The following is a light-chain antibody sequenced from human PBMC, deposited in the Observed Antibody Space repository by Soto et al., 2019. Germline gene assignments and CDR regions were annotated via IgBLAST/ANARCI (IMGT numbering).Light chain of an antibody. CDR3: QQRSSWPWT. Sequence: DIVLTQSPATLSLSPGERATLSCRASQSVSSYLACYQQKSGQAPRLLIYDASNRATGMPARFGGSGSGTDFTLTISSLEPEDFAVYYCQQRSSWPWTFGQGTKVDIK. CDR2: DAS. V-gene: IGKV3-11*01. J-gene: IGKJ1*01. CDR1: QSVSSY.